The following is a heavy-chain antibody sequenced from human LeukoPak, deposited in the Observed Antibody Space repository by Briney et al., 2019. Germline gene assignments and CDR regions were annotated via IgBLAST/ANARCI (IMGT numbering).Heavy chain of an antibody. CDR1: GGSISSYY. J-gene: IGHJ6*03. V-gene: IGHV4-4*07. Sequence: SETLSLTCTVSGGSISSYYWSWIRQPAGKGLEWIGRIYTSGSTNYNPSLKSRVTMSVDTSKNQFSLKLSSVTAADTAVYYCARDFLEWLFPGNYYYMDVWGKGTTVTVSS. D-gene: IGHD3-3*01. CDR2: IYTSGST. CDR3: ARDFLEWLFPGNYYYMDV.